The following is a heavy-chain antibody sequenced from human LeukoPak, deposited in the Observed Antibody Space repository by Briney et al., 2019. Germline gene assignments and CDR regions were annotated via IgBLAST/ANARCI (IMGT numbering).Heavy chain of an antibody. V-gene: IGHV3-30-3*01. CDR1: GFTFTTYA. CDR2: ISSDGSNE. D-gene: IGHD3-10*01. Sequence: PGGSLRLSCAASGFTFTTYAMHWVRQAPDTGLDWVAVISSDGSNEYYADSVKGRFTISRDNSRNMLYLQMDSLRAEDSAVYYCATSGGSGSFPVFDYWGQGTLVTVSS. J-gene: IGHJ4*02. CDR3: ATSGGSGSFPVFDY.